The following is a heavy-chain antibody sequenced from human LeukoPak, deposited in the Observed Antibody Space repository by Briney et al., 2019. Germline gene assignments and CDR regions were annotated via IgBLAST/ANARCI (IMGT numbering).Heavy chain of an antibody. CDR2: IYYSGIT. CDR3: ARHHYCLGGTRSFDP. D-gene: IGHD2-15*01. V-gene: IGHV4-39*01. J-gene: IGHJ5*01. CDR1: GGSISSNSYY. Sequence: SETLSLTCTVSGGSISSNSYYWGWIRQSPGKGLEWIGSIYYSGITYYNPSLKSRVTISVDTSKIQFSLKLSSVTDADTAVYYCARHHYCLGGTRSFDPWGQGTLVTVPS.